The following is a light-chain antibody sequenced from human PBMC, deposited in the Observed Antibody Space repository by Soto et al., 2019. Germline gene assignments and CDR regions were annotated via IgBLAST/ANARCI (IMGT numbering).Light chain of an antibody. V-gene: IGLV1-36*01. CDR1: TSNIGNNA. CDR3: AAWDDSLNVVL. J-gene: IGLJ2*01. Sequence: QSVLTQPPSVSGAPRQRVSISCSGATSNIGNNAVNWYQQLPGQAPKLLIYFDDLMPSGVSDRFSGSKSGTSASLAISGLQSVDEADYYCAAWDDSLNVVLFGGGTKLTVL. CDR2: FDD.